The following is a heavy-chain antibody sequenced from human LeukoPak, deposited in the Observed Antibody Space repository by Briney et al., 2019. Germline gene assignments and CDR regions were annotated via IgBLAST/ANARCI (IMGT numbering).Heavy chain of an antibody. CDR2: IKEDGSEK. CDR3: ARDDGFRSVDY. J-gene: IGHJ4*02. Sequence: GGSLRLSCAASGFTFSSHWMSWVRQAPGKGLEWVANIKEDGSEKYYVDSVKGRFTGSRDNAKNSVYLQMNSLRAEDTAVYYCARDDGFRSVDYWGQGSLVTVSS. V-gene: IGHV3-7*04. CDR1: GFTFSSHW. D-gene: IGHD1-14*01.